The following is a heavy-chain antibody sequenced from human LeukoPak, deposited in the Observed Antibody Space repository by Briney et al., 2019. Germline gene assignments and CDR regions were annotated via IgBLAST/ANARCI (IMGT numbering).Heavy chain of an antibody. CDR2: ISTSASTI. J-gene: IGHJ4*02. Sequence: GSLRLSCAASGFTFSSYEMNWVRQAPGKGLEWVSYISTSASTIYYADSVKGRLTISRDNAKNSLYLQMNSLRAEDTAVYYCARERGYYDNRLDYWGQGTLVTVSS. V-gene: IGHV3-48*03. CDR1: GFTFSSYE. D-gene: IGHD3-22*01. CDR3: ARERGYYDNRLDY.